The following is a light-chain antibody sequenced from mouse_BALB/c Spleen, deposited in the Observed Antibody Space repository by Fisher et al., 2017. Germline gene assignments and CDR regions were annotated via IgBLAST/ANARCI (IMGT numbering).Light chain of an antibody. CDR2: DTS. CDR3: QQWSSNPPT. J-gene: IGKJ4*01. CDR1: SSVSY. V-gene: IGKV4-59*01. Sequence: IVITQTPAIMSASPGEKVTMTCSASSSVSYMHWYQQKSGTSPKRRIYDTSKLASGVPARFSGSGSGTSYSLTISSMEAEDAATYYCQQWSSNPPTFGSGTKLEIK.